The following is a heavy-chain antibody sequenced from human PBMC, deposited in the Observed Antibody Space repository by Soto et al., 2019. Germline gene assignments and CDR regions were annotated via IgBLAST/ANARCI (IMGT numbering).Heavy chain of an antibody. CDR3: ARGDYDFWSGYFSRGMDV. D-gene: IGHD3-3*01. CDR2: IYPGDSDT. V-gene: IGHV5-51*01. CDR1: GYSFTSYW. J-gene: IGHJ6*02. Sequence: GESLKISCNGSGYSFTSYWIGWVRQMPGKGLEWMGIIYPGDSDTRYSPSFQGQVTISADKSISTAYLQWSSLKASDTAMYYCARGDYDFWSGYFSRGMDVWGQGTTVTVSS.